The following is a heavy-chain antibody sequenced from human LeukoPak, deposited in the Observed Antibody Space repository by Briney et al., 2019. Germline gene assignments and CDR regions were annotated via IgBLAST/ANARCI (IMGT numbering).Heavy chain of an antibody. CDR1: GYTFTSYG. CDR2: ISAYNGNT. Sequence: GASVKVSCKASGYTFTSYGISWVRQAPGQGLEWMGWISAYNGNTNYAQKLQGRVTMTTGTSTSTAYMELRSLRSDDTAVYYCARDLGGSKYYYYYYGMDVWGQGTTVTVSS. V-gene: IGHV1-18*01. D-gene: IGHD1-26*01. CDR3: ARDLGGSKYYYYYYGMDV. J-gene: IGHJ6*02.